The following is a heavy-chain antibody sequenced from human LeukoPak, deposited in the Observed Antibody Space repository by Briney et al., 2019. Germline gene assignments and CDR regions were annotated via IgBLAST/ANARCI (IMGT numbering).Heavy chain of an antibody. D-gene: IGHD3-3*02. Sequence: SETLSLTCAVYGGSFSGYWTWIRQPPGKGLEWIGEINHRGTTNYNPSLQSRVTIFVDTSKNQFSLRLSSVTAADTAVYYCARHMHFWSKPYFDLWGRGTLVTVSS. V-gene: IGHV4-34*01. CDR2: INHRGTT. J-gene: IGHJ2*01. CDR3: ARHMHFWSKPYFDL. CDR1: GGSFSGY.